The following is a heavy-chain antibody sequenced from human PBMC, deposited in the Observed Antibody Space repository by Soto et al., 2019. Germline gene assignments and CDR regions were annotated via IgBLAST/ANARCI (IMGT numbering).Heavy chain of an antibody. Sequence: EVQLVESGGGLVQPGGSLRLSCAASGFTFSSYWMHWVRQAPGKGLVWVSRVNSDGSTTAYADSVKGRFTISRDNAKNTLYLQMNSLRAEDTAVYFCARDPIAGRDIWFDPWGQGTLVTVSS. D-gene: IGHD1-20*01. J-gene: IGHJ5*02. CDR3: ARDPIAGRDIWFDP. CDR1: GFTFSSYW. V-gene: IGHV3-74*01. CDR2: VNSDGSTT.